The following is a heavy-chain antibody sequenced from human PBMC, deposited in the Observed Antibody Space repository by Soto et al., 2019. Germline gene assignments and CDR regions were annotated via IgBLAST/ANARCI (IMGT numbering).Heavy chain of an antibody. D-gene: IGHD3-16*01. CDR1: GFTVSNNH. CDR3: AGRLTTAASLDY. J-gene: IGHJ4*02. Sequence: VQLVESGGGLIQPGGSLRLSCAASGFTVSNNHMTGVRQAAGKGLELVSFVHGGGSTSYADSVKGRFTISIDNSKNTLYLQMDSLRAEDTAIYYCAGRLTTAASLDYWGRGTLVTVSS. CDR2: VHGGGST. V-gene: IGHV3-53*01.